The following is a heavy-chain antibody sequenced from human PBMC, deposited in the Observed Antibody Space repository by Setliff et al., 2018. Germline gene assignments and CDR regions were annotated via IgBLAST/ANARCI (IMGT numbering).Heavy chain of an antibody. V-gene: IGHV4-39*07. D-gene: IGHD6-13*01. CDR2: IYYSGST. CDR1: GGSISSSSYY. CDR3: ARDGNSSWYAGMD. J-gene: IGHJ4*02. Sequence: ETLSLTCPVSGGSISSSSYYWGWIRQPPGKGLEWIGSIYYSGSTYYNPSLKSRVTISVDTSKNQFSLKLSSVTAADTAVYYCARDGNSSWYAGMDWGQGTLVTVSS.